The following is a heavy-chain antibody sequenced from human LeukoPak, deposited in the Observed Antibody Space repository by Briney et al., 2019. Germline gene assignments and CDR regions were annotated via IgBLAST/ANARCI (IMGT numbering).Heavy chain of an antibody. CDR2: INLNSGGT. J-gene: IGHJ4*02. D-gene: IGHD5-18*01. CDR1: GYSFTDYF. V-gene: IGHV1-2*02. CDR3: ARCGYSYGHFDY. Sequence: GASVKVSCKASGYSFTDYFIHWVRQPPGQGLEWMGWINLNSGGTNYAQKFQARVTMTSDTSISTVYMEPSSLRSDDTAVYYCARCGYSYGHFDYWGQGTPVTVSS.